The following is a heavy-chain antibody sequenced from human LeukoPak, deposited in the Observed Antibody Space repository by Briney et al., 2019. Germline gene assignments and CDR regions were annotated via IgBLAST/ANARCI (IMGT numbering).Heavy chain of an antibody. Sequence: GGSLRLSCAASGFTFSSYWMSWVRQAPGKGLEWVANIKQDGSEKYYVDSVKGRFTISRDNAKNSLYLQMNSLRTEDTALYYCAKDNDYGDNPLDYWGQGTLVTVSS. CDR2: IKQDGSEK. CDR3: AKDNDYGDNPLDY. D-gene: IGHD4-17*01. CDR1: GFTFSSYW. V-gene: IGHV3-7*03. J-gene: IGHJ4*02.